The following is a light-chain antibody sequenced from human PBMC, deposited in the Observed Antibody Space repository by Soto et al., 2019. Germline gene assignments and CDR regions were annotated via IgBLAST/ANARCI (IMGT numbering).Light chain of an antibody. J-gene: IGKJ2*02. CDR1: HSVSSN. V-gene: IGKV3-15*01. CDR2: GAS. Sequence: EIVMTQSPATLSVSPGERATLSCRVSHSVSSNLAWYQQKPGQAPMLLIYGASTRAAGIPARFSGSGSGTEFPLIIGSLASEEFAVYYCQQYNNWSWTFGQGTKLEIK. CDR3: QQYNNWSWT.